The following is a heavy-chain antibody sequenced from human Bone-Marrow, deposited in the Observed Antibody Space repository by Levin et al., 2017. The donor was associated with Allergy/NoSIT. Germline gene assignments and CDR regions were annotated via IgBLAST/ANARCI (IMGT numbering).Heavy chain of an antibody. CDR2: ISSSSSYI. Sequence: GGSLRLSCAASGFTFSSYSMNWVRQAPGKGLEWVSSISSSSSYIYYADSVKGRFTISRDNAKNSLYLQMNSLRAEDTAVYYCARDPQSMTTVTLTFDPWGQGTLVTVSS. CDR1: GFTFSSYS. J-gene: IGHJ5*02. CDR3: ARDPQSMTTVTLTFDP. V-gene: IGHV3-21*01. D-gene: IGHD4-17*01.